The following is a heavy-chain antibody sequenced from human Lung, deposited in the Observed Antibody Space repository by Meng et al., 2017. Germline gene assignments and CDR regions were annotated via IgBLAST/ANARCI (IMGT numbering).Heavy chain of an antibody. J-gene: IGHJ4*02. Sequence: AQLQRLGAGLLTPPRPLSPTCVVSGGSFSDYYWSWIRQPPGKGLEWIGEINHSGSTNYNPSLESRATISVDTSQNNLSLKLSSVTAADSAVYYCARGPTTMAHDFDYWGQGTLVTVSS. CDR2: INHSGST. CDR1: GGSFSDYY. CDR3: ARGPTTMAHDFDY. D-gene: IGHD4-11*01. V-gene: IGHV4-34*01.